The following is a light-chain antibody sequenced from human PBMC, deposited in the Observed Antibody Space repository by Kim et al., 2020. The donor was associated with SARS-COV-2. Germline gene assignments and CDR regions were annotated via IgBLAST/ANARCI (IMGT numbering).Light chain of an antibody. J-gene: IGLJ2*01. CDR2: QDS. CDR1: KLGHKY. CDR3: QAWDSTVV. Sequence: SYELTQPPSVSVSPGQTASITCSGDKLGHKYVCWYQQKAGQSPVLLIYQDSKRPSGIPERFSGSNSGNTATLTISGTQAMDEADYYCQAWDSTVVFGGGTKLTVL. V-gene: IGLV3-1*01.